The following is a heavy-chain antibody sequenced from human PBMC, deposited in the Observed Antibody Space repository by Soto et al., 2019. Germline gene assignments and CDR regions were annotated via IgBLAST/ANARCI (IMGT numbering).Heavy chain of an antibody. CDR1: GFTVSNNY. Sequence: EEQLVESGGDLVQPGGSLRLSCAASGFTVSNNYMSWVRQAPGKGLEWVSLIYSGGSTYYADSVEGRFTISRDSSKNTLDLQMTSLRAEDTAMYYCAAYSHKGYWGQGTLVTVSS. V-gene: IGHV3-66*01. CDR2: IYSGGST. CDR3: AAYSHKGY. D-gene: IGHD3-16*01. J-gene: IGHJ4*02.